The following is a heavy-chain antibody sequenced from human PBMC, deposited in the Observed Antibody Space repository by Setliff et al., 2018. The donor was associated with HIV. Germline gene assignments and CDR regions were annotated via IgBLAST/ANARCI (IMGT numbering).Heavy chain of an antibody. J-gene: IGHJ4*02. Sequence: GGSLRLSCAASWFTVSSNYMSWVRQAPGKGLEWVSVIYSGGSTYYADSVKGRFTISRDNSKNTLYLQVNSVRAEDTAVYYCAKTQTVITVYGPFDSWGQGTPVTVS. V-gene: IGHV3-53*01. CDR2: IYSGGST. CDR1: WFTVSSNY. D-gene: IGHD4-4*01. CDR3: AKTQTVITVYGPFDS.